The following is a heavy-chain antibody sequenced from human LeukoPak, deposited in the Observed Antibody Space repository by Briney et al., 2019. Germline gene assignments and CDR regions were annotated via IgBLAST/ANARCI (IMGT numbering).Heavy chain of an antibody. D-gene: IGHD5/OR15-5a*01. CDR3: ARYYSVSSLDF. V-gene: IGHV3-30*04. Sequence: GGSLRLSCAASGFTFSSYAMHWVRQAPGKGLEWVAVISYDGSNKYYADSVKSRFTISRDNSKNTLSLQMNSLRPEDTAVYYCARYYSVSSLDFWGQGTLVTVSS. J-gene: IGHJ4*02. CDR2: ISYDGSNK. CDR1: GFTFSSYA.